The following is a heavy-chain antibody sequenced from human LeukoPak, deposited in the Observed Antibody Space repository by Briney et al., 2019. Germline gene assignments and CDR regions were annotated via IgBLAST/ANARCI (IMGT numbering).Heavy chain of an antibody. CDR2: INPNSGGT. V-gene: IGHV1-2*02. D-gene: IGHD2-15*01. J-gene: IGHJ4*02. CDR1: GYTFTGYY. Sequence: ASVKVSCKASGYTFTGYYIHWVRQAPGQGLEWMGWINPNSGGTNYAQKLQGRVTMTRDTSISTAYMELSSLRSDDTAAYYCARRGSHCSGSSCYGTFDYWGQGTLVTVSS. CDR3: ARRGSHCSGSSCYGTFDY.